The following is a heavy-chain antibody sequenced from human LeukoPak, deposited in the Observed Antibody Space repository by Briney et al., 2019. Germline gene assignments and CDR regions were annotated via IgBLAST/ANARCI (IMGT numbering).Heavy chain of an antibody. D-gene: IGHD1-20*01. CDR3: ARFNLGWLDP. CDR1: GFPFKSYA. Sequence: GGSRRLSCAASGFPFKSYAMSWVRQAPGKGLEWISYISSGVTTEYYADSVKGRFTISRDDAKNSLYLQMDSLRAEDTAVYYCARFNLGWLDPWGQGALVTVSS. V-gene: IGHV3-48*01. J-gene: IGHJ5*02. CDR2: ISSGVTTE.